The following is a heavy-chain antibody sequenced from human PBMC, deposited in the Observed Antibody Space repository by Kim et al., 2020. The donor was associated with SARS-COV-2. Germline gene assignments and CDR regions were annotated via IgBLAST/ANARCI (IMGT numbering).Heavy chain of an antibody. V-gene: IGHV4-59*01. J-gene: IGHJ5*02. D-gene: IGHD6-13*01. CDR1: GGSISSYY. CDR3: ARGSLVPFYGWFDP. Sequence: SETLSLTCTVSGGSISSYYWSWIRQPPGKGLEWIGYIYYSGSTNYNPSLKSRVTISVDTSKNQFSLKLSSVTAADTAVYYCARGSLVPFYGWFDPWGQGTLVTVSS. CDR2: IYYSGST.